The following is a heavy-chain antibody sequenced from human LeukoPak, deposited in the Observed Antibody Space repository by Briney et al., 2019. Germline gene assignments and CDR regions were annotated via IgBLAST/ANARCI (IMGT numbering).Heavy chain of an antibody. V-gene: IGHV3-21*01. Sequence: PGGSLRLSCAASGFTFSSYSMNWVRQAPGKGLEWVSSISSSSSYIYYADSVKGRFTISRDNAKNSLYLQMNSLRAEDTAVYYCARSPLGTIAAAGNQGYWGQGTLVSLSS. D-gene: IGHD6-13*01. J-gene: IGHJ4*02. CDR2: ISSSSSYI. CDR3: ARSPLGTIAAAGNQGY. CDR1: GFTFSSYS.